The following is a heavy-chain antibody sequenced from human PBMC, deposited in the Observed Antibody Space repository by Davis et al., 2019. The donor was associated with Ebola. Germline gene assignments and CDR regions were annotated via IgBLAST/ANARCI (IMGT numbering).Heavy chain of an antibody. V-gene: IGHV4-59*08. D-gene: IGHD4-17*01. CDR3: ASTYGDYAPYYYYGMDV. J-gene: IGHJ6*02. Sequence: SETLSLTCTVSGGSISSYYWSWIRQPPGKGLEWIGYIYYSGSTNYNPSLKSRVTISVDTSKNQFSLKLSSLTAADTAVYYWASTYGDYAPYYYYGMDVWGQGTTVTVSS. CDR2: IYYSGST. CDR1: GGSISSYY.